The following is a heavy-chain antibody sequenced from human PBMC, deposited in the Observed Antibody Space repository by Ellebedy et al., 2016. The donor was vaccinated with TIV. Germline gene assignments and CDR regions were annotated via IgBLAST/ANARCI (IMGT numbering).Heavy chain of an antibody. D-gene: IGHD5-12*01. V-gene: IGHV3-30*02. Sequence: GESLKISCAASGFSFRSYGMHWVRQAPGKGLGWVAFIRYDGSNKYYGESVKGRFTISRDNSKNTLYLQMNSLRAEDTAVYYCARYRRHLDNWGQGTLVTVSS. CDR1: GFSFRSYG. CDR3: ARYRRHLDN. J-gene: IGHJ4*02. CDR2: IRYDGSNK.